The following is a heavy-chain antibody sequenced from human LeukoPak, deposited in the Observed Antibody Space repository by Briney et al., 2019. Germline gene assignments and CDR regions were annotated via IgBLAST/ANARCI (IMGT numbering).Heavy chain of an antibody. D-gene: IGHD2-2*01. V-gene: IGHV4-4*07. CDR1: GGSISTYY. CDR3: ARGKWGVVVESPARGRYYYYMDV. CDR2: IYSSGTT. Sequence: PSETLSLTCTVSGGSISTYYWSWIRQPAGKGLEWIGRIYSSGTTNYNPPLKGRLTMSVDTSKNQFSLKLSSVTAADTAVYYCARGKWGVVVESPARGRYYYYMDVWGKGTTVTVSS. J-gene: IGHJ6*03.